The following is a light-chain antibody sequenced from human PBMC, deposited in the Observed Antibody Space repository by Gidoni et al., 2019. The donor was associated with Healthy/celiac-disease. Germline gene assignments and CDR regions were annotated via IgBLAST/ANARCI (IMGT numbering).Light chain of an antibody. CDR3: CSYAGSYWV. CDR2: DVS. CDR1: SSDVGGYNY. Sequence: QSALTPPRSVSRSPGQSVTISCTGTSSDVGGYNYVSWYQQHPGKAPKLMIYDVSKRPSGVPDRFSGSKSGNTASLTISGLQAEDEADYYCCSYAGSYWVFGGGTKLTVL. J-gene: IGLJ3*02. V-gene: IGLV2-11*01.